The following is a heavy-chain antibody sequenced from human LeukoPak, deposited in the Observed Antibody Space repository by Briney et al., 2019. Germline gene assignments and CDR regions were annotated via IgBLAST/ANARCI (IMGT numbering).Heavy chain of an antibody. J-gene: IGHJ4*02. CDR2: ISYDGSNK. Sequence: GGSLRLSCAASGFTFSSYGMHWVRQAPGKGLEWVAVISYDGSNKYYADSVMGRFTISRDNSKNTLHLQMNSLRAEDTAVYYCAKDRADIVATYFDYWGRGTLVTVSS. CDR1: GFTFSSYG. CDR3: AKDRADIVATYFDY. V-gene: IGHV3-30*18. D-gene: IGHD5-12*01.